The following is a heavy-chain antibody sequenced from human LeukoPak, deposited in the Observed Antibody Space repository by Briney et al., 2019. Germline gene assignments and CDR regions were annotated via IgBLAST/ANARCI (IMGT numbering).Heavy chain of an antibody. CDR2: INHSGST. V-gene: IGHV4-34*01. CDR3: ARHRARSYYGSGTSNAGYYFDY. J-gene: IGHJ4*02. CDR1: GGSFSGYY. Sequence: PSETLSLTCAVYGGSFSGYYWSWIRQPPGKGLEWIGEINHSGSTNYNPSLKSRVTISVDTSKNQFSLTLSSVTAADTAVYYCARHRARSYYGSGTSNAGYYFDYWGQGTLVTVSS. D-gene: IGHD3-10*01.